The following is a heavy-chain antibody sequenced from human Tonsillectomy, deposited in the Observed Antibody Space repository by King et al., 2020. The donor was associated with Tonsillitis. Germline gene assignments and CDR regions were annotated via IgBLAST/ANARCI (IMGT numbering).Heavy chain of an antibody. V-gene: IGHV4-39*01. CDR2: IYYSGST. CDR3: ASIIRALEYSSSFRDY. CDR1: GGSISSSSYY. Sequence: QLQESGPGLVKPSETLSLTCTVSGGSISSSSYYWGWIRQPPGKGLEWIGSIYYSGSTYYNPSLKSQVTISVDTSKNQFSLKLSSVTAADTAVYYCASIIRALEYSSSFRDYWGQGTLVTVSS. J-gene: IGHJ4*02. D-gene: IGHD6-6*01.